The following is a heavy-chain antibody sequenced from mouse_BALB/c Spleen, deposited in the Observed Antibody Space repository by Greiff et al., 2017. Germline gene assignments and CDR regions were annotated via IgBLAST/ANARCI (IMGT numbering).Heavy chain of an antibody. D-gene: IGHD2-1*01. CDR2: INSNGGST. V-gene: IGHV5-6-3*01. J-gene: IGHJ1*01. Sequence: EVKLVESGGGLVQPGGSLKLSCAASGFTFSSYGMSWVRQTPDKRLELVATINSNGGSTYYPDSVKGRFTISRDNAKNTLYLQMSSLKSEDTAMYYCARDGGNYVYWYFDVWGAGTTVTVSS. CDR1: GFTFSSYG. CDR3: ARDGGNYVYWYFDV.